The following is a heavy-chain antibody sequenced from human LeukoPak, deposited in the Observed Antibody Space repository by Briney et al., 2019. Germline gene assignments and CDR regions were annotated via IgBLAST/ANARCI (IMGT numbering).Heavy chain of an antibody. CDR2: INTNTGNP. CDR1: GYTFTTYA. Sequence: ASVKVSCKASGYTFTTYAMTWVRQAPGQGLEWMGWINTNTGNPTYAQGFTGRFVFSLDTSVSTADLQIYSLQSEDTAVYYCARARGCSGGNCYSEYWGQGTLVTVAS. CDR3: ARARGCSGGNCYSEY. D-gene: IGHD2-15*01. J-gene: IGHJ4*02. V-gene: IGHV7-4-1*01.